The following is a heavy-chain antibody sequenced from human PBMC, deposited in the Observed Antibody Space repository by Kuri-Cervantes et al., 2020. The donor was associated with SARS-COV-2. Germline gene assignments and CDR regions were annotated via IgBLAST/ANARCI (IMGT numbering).Heavy chain of an antibody. CDR2: ISAYNGNT. Sequence: ASVKVSCKASGYTFSSYGISWVRQAPGQGLEWMGWISAYNGNTKSAQKLQGRVTMTTDTSTSTAYMQLRSLRSDDTAVYYCARDEGGWYQGGSYYFYGMDVWGQGTTVTVSS. D-gene: IGHD6-19*01. V-gene: IGHV1-18*01. CDR3: ARDEGGWYQGGSYYFYGMDV. CDR1: GYTFSSYG. J-gene: IGHJ6*02.